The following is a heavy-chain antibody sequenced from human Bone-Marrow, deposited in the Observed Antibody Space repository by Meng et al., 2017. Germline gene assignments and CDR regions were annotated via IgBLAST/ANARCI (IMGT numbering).Heavy chain of an antibody. CDR1: GYTFTSYG. V-gene: IGHV1-18*01. Sequence: ASVKVSCKASGYTFTSYGISWVRQAPGQGLEWMGWISAYNGNTNYAQKLQGRVTITTDTSTSTAYMELRSLRSDDTAVYYCAFWSGYPQPYYYYGMDVWGQGTTVTVSS. D-gene: IGHD3-3*01. J-gene: IGHJ6*02. CDR3: AFWSGYPQPYYYYGMDV. CDR2: ISAYNGNT.